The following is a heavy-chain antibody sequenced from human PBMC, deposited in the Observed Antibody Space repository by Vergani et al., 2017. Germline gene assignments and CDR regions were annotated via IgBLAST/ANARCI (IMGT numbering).Heavy chain of an antibody. V-gene: IGHV1-69*06. CDR1: GGTFSSYA. CDR3: ARVHPEVYRQPAWFDP. CDR2: IIPIFGTA. D-gene: IGHD1-14*01. Sequence: QVQLVQSGAEVKKPGSSVKVSCKASGGTFSSYAISWVRQAPGQGLEWMGGIIPIFGTANYAQKFQGRVTITADKSTSTAYMELSSLRSEDTAVYYCARVHPEVYRQPAWFDPWGQGTLVTVSS. J-gene: IGHJ5*02.